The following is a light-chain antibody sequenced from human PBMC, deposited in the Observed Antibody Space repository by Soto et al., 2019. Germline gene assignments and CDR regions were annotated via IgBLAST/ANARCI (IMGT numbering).Light chain of an antibody. Sequence: QSVLTQPPSASGSPGQSVTISCTGTSSDVGGYNYVSWYQQHPGKAPKLMIYEVSKRPSGVPDRFSGSKSGNTASLTVSGLQAEDEADYYCSSYGGRNNLVFGGGTKLTVL. J-gene: IGLJ2*01. CDR3: SSYGGRNNLV. V-gene: IGLV2-8*01. CDR2: EVS. CDR1: SSDVGGYNY.